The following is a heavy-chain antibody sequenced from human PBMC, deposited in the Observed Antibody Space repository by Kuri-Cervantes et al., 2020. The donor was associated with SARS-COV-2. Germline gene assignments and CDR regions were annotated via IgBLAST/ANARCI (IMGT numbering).Heavy chain of an antibody. V-gene: IGHV3-30*18. Sequence: GESLKISCAASRFTFSSYGMHWVRQAPGKGLEWVAVISYDGSNKYYADSVKGRFTISRDNSKNTLYLQMNSLRAEDTAVYYCAKDLGGYVGYWGQGTLVTVSS. CDR3: AKDLGGYVGY. D-gene: IGHD3-22*01. CDR1: RFTFSSYG. J-gene: IGHJ4*02. CDR2: ISYDGSNK.